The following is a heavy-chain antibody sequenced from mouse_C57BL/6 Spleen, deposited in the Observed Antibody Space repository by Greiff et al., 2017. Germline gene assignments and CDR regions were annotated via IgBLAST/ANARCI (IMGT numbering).Heavy chain of an antibody. CDR3: ARVDYYGSSDYAMDY. D-gene: IGHD1-1*01. CDR1: GFTFSSYA. V-gene: IGHV5-4*03. CDR2: ISDGGSYT. J-gene: IGHJ4*01. Sequence: EVKLEESGGGLVKPGGSLKLSCAASGFTFSSYAMSWVRQTPEKRLEWVATISDGGSYTYYPDNVKGRFTISRDNAKNNLYLQMSHLKSEDTAMYYCARVDYYGSSDYAMDYWGQGTSVTVSS.